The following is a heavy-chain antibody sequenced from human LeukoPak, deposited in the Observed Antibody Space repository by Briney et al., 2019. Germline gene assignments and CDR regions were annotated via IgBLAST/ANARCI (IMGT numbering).Heavy chain of an antibody. V-gene: IGHV4-59*08. CDR3: ARAGDSSGYVDY. CDR1: GGSISNYY. Sequence: SETLSLTCTVSGGSISNYYWSWIRQPPGKGLEWIGYVFYSGSTNYNPSLRSRLTISIDTSKNQFSLNLRSVTATDTAVYYCARAGDSSGYVDYWGQGTLVTVSS. D-gene: IGHD3-22*01. J-gene: IGHJ4*02. CDR2: VFYSGST.